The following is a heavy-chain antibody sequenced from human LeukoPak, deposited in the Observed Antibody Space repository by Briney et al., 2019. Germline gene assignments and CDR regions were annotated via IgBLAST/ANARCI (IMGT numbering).Heavy chain of an antibody. CDR1: GYSFTSYW. V-gene: IGHV5-51*01. CDR3: ARVEVATITAYYFDY. J-gene: IGHJ4*02. CDR2: IYPGDSDT. D-gene: IGHD5-24*01. Sequence: GESLKISCKGSGYSFTSYWIGWVRQMPGKGLEWMGIIYPGDSDTRYSPSFQGQVTISADKSISTAYLQWSSLKASDTAMYYCARVEVATITAYYFDYWGQGTLVTVSS.